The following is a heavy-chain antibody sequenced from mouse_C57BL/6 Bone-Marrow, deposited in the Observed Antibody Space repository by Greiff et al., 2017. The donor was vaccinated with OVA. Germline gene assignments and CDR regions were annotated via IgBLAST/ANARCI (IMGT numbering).Heavy chain of an antibody. Sequence: VQLVESGAELARPGASVKLSCKASGYTFTSYGISWVKQRTGQGLEWIGEIYPRSGNTYYNEKFKGKATLTADKSSSTAYMELRSLTSEDSAVYFCARLNGNHRFDYWGQGTTLTVSS. J-gene: IGHJ2*01. D-gene: IGHD2-1*01. CDR2: IYPRSGNT. CDR3: ARLNGNHRFDY. CDR1: GYTFTSYG. V-gene: IGHV1-81*01.